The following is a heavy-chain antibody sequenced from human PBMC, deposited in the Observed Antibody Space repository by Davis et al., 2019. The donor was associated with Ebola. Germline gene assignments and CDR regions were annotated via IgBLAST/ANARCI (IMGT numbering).Heavy chain of an antibody. J-gene: IGHJ5*02. V-gene: IGHV4-39*01. CDR2: IYYSGST. CDR3: ASSSSSWYGSWFDP. D-gene: IGHD6-13*01. CDR1: GGSISSSSYY. Sequence: PSETLSLTCTVSGGSISSSSYYWGWIRQPPGKGLEWIGSIYYSGSTYYNPSLKSRVTISVDTSKNQFSLKLSSVTAADTAVYYCASSSSSWYGSWFDPWGQGTLVTVSS.